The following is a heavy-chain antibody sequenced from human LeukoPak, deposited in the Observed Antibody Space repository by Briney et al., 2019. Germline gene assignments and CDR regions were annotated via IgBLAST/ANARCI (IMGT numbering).Heavy chain of an antibody. CDR1: GFTFSSYW. J-gene: IGHJ3*02. V-gene: IGHV3-7*01. Sequence: PGGSLRLSCAASGFTFSSYWMSWVRQAPGKGLEWVANIKQDGSDKYYVGSVKGRFTISRDNAKNSLYLQMNSLRAEDPAVYYCARDFSSGSIWGQGTMVTVSS. CDR2: IKQDGSDK. CDR3: ARDFSSGSI. D-gene: IGHD6-25*01.